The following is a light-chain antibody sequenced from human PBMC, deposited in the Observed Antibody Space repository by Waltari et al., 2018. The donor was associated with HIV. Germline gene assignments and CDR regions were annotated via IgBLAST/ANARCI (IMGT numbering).Light chain of an antibody. CDR1: ISNIGSDA. Sequence: QAVLTQPPSAPGTPGQRITISCSGSISNIGSDAANWYQQLPGTAPKLLIYNNNQRPSGVPDRFSASKSGTSASLAISGLQSEDEADYYCATWDHRLNGWVFGGGTKLTVL. CDR2: NNN. J-gene: IGLJ3*02. V-gene: IGLV1-44*01. CDR3: ATWDHRLNGWV.